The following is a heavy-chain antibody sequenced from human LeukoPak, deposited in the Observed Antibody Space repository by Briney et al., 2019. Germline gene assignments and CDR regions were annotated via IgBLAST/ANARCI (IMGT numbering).Heavy chain of an antibody. Sequence: ASVKVSCKASGYTFTSYYVHWVRQAPGQGLEWMGIINPSGGSTSYAQKFQGRVTMTRDTSTSTVYMELSSLRSEDTAVYYCARGGVEMATINGPDAFDIWGQGTMVTVSS. CDR1: GYTFTSYY. D-gene: IGHD5-12*01. CDR3: ARGGVEMATINGPDAFDI. V-gene: IGHV1-46*01. J-gene: IGHJ3*02. CDR2: INPSGGST.